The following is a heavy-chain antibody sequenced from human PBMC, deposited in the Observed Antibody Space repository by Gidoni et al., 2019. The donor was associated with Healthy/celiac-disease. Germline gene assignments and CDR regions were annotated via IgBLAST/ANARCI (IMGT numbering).Heavy chain of an antibody. CDR3: AGNIVVVPAHYYYYGMDV. J-gene: IGHJ6*02. V-gene: IGHV3-48*01. CDR2: ISSSSSTI. CDR1: GFTFSSYS. D-gene: IGHD2-2*01. Sequence: EVQLVESGGGLVQPGGSLRLSCAASGFTFSSYSMNWVRQAPGKGLEWVSYISSSSSTIYYADSVKGRFTISRDNAKNSLYLQMNSLRAEDTAVYYCAGNIVVVPAHYYYYGMDVWGQGTTVTVSS.